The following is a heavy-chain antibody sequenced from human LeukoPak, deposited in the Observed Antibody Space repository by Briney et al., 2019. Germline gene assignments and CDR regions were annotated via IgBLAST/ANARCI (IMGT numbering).Heavy chain of an antibody. CDR1: GFTFSGYG. CDR2: IKSKTDGGTT. CDR3: TTAGIATYYYYMDV. D-gene: IGHD6-13*01. V-gene: IGHV3-15*01. J-gene: IGHJ6*03. Sequence: GGSLRLSCAASGFTFSGYGMSWVRQAPGKGLEWVGRIKSKTDGGTTDYAAPVKGRFTISRDDSKNTLYLQMNSLKTEDTAVYYCTTAGIATYYYYMDVWGKGTTVTVSS.